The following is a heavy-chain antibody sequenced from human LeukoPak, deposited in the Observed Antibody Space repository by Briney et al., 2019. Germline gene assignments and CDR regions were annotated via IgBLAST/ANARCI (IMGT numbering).Heavy chain of an antibody. V-gene: IGHV1-69*05. CDR1: GGTFSSYA. CDR2: IIPIFGTA. J-gene: IGHJ6*03. Sequence: SVKVSCKASGGTFSSYAISWVRQAPGQGLEWMGRIIPIFGTANYAQKFQGRVTITTDESTSTAYMELSSLRSEDTAVYYCARDMGGEYGTSGYYYYYYMDVWGKGTTVTVSS. D-gene: IGHD1-7*01. CDR3: ARDMGGEYGTSGYYYYYYMDV.